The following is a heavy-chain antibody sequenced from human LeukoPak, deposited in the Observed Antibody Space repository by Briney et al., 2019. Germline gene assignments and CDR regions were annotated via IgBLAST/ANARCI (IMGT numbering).Heavy chain of an antibody. D-gene: IGHD6-6*01. CDR2: IYYSGST. V-gene: IGHV4-59*01. CDR1: GGSISSYY. J-gene: IGHJ6*03. Sequence: NSSETLSLTCTVPGGSISSYYWSWIRQPPGKGLEWIGYIYYSGSTNYNPSHKSRVTISVDTSKNQFSLKLSSVTAADTAVYYCARGFRSSSSSHYYYYYMDVWGKGTTVTVSS. CDR3: ARGFRSSSSSHYYYYYMDV.